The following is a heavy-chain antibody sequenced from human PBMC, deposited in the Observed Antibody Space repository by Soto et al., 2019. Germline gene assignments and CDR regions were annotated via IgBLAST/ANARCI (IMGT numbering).Heavy chain of an antibody. V-gene: IGHV3-30*18. D-gene: IGHD6-13*01. J-gene: IGHJ4*02. CDR1: GFTFSSYG. CDR2: ISYDGSNK. Sequence: LRLSCAASGFTFSSYGMHWVRQAPGKGLEWVAVISYDGSNKYYADSVKGRFTISRDNSKNTLYLQMNSLRAEDTAVYYCAKGAAAAGTKPDYWGQGTLVTVSS. CDR3: AKGAAAAGTKPDY.